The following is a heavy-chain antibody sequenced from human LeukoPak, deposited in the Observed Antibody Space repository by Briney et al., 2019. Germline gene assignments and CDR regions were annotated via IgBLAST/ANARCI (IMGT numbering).Heavy chain of an antibody. D-gene: IGHD2-2*01. Sequence: GGSLRLSCAASGFTFSSYAMSWVRQAPGKGLEWVSAISGSGGSTYYADSVKGRFTISRDNSKNTLYLQMNSLRAEDTAVYYCAKGLGYCSSTSCPRGGFDPWGQGTLVTVSS. CDR3: AKGLGYCSSTSCPRGGFDP. CDR2: ISGSGGST. V-gene: IGHV3-23*01. J-gene: IGHJ5*02. CDR1: GFTFSSYA.